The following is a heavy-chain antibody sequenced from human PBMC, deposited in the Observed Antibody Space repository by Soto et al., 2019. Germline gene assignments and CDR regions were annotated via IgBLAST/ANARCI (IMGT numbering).Heavy chain of an antibody. Sequence: EVQLLESGGGLVQPGGSLRLSCAASGFTFSSYAMSWVRQAPGKGLEWVSAISGSGGSTYYADSVKGRFTISRDNSKNTXYXXMNSLRAEDTAVYYCAKEIVRGVLLWFGEQDYFDYWGQGTLVTVSS. CDR2: ISGSGGST. V-gene: IGHV3-23*01. D-gene: IGHD3-10*01. CDR1: GFTFSSYA. J-gene: IGHJ4*02. CDR3: AKEIVRGVLLWFGEQDYFDY.